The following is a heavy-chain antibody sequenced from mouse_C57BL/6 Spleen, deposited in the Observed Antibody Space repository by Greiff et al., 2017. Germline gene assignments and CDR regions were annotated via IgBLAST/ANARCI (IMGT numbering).Heavy chain of an antibody. CDR3: AREDYYGSPYYAMDY. CDR2: ISDGGSYT. D-gene: IGHD1-1*01. J-gene: IGHJ4*01. Sequence: EVNVVESGGGLVKPGGSLKLSCAASGFTFSSYAMSWVRQTPEKRLEWVATISDGGSYTYYPDNVKGRFTISRDNAKNNLYLQMSHLKSEDTAMYYCAREDYYGSPYYAMDYWGQGTSVTVSS. CDR1: GFTFSSYA. V-gene: IGHV5-4*01.